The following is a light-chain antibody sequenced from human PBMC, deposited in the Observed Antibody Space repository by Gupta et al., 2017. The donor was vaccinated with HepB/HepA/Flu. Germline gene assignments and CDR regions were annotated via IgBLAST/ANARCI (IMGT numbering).Light chain of an antibody. CDR1: QSVSSY. Sequence: EIVLTQSPATLSLSPGERATLSCRASQSVSSYLAWYQQKPGQAPRLLIYDASNRATGIPARFSGCGSVRDFTLTSSSLEPEDFAVYYRQQRSNWLTFGGGTKVEIK. J-gene: IGKJ4*01. V-gene: IGKV3-11*02. CDR3: QQRSNWLT. CDR2: DAS.